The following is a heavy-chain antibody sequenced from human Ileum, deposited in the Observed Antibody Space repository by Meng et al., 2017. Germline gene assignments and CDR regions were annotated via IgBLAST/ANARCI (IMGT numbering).Heavy chain of an antibody. CDR3: ARGALLLTVPATHCYFDR. V-gene: IGHV4-59*02. J-gene: IGHJ2*01. CDR1: GASVRSSY. CDR2: IYFSETT. Sequence: QVQLQESGPGLVRPSETLSLTCTVSGASVRSSYWSWIRQTPGKGLEWIGHIYFSETTKYNPSLRSRVTISVDTSKSQFSLTLNSVTAADTAVYFCARGALLLTVPATHCYFDRWGRGTLVTVSS. D-gene: IGHD2-21*01.